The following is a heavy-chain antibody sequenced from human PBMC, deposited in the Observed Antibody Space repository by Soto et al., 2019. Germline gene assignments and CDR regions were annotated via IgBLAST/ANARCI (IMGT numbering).Heavy chain of an antibody. CDR3: ARGVSSGGQADDAFDI. D-gene: IGHD6-19*01. CDR1: GFTFSSYS. J-gene: IGHJ3*02. V-gene: IGHV3-21*01. CDR2: ISSSSSYI. Sequence: EVQLVESGGGLVQPGGSLRLSCAASGFTFSSYSMNWVRQAPGKGLEWVSSISSSSSYIYYADSVKGRFTISRDNAKNSLYLQMNSLRAEDTAVYYCARGVSSGGQADDAFDIWGQGTMVTVSS.